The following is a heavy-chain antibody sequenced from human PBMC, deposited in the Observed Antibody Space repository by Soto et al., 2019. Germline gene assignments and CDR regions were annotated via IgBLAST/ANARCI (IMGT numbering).Heavy chain of an antibody. J-gene: IGHJ4*02. CDR1: GYTFTNYA. CDR2: INAGNGNT. Sequence: QVQLVQSGAEVKKPGASVKVSCKASGYTFTNYAIHWVRQAPGQRLEWMGWINAGNGNTKYSQKLQGRVTIPSDTATSTAHMELSRQGSAATAVYVCAVVGELRCPESYWGQGTLVGVPS. CDR3: AVVGELRCPESY. V-gene: IGHV1-3*01. D-gene: IGHD2-15*01.